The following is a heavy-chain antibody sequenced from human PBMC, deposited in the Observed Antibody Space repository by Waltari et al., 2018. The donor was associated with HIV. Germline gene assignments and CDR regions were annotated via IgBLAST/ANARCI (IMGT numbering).Heavy chain of an antibody. CDR1: GYPLSDLS. D-gene: IGHD2-15*01. V-gene: IGHV1-24*01. CDR2: FEPKNGKP. Sequence: QLIQSTSALKRPGASVTLSCQVSGYPLSDLSMQWVRQGRGQRLEWMGGFEPKNGKPVYSQRFWGRVSLAEDTSEDTAFLELNRLTSDDTAVYYCVTLYNESPLYSNFWGQGTLVTV. CDR3: VTLYNESPLYSNF. J-gene: IGHJ1*01.